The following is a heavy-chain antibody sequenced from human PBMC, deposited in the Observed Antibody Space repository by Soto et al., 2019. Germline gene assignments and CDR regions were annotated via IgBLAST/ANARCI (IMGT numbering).Heavy chain of an antibody. CDR3: AVRFYSDTSGYKGYYFDF. V-gene: IGHV5-51*01. Sequence: GESLKISCQGSGYSFIDYWIGWVRQMPGQGLEWMGIIYPGNSDARYSPSFQGQVTISADKSISTAYLRWSSLKASDTAMYYCAVRFYSDTSGYKGYYFDFWGRGTLVTVSS. J-gene: IGHJ4*02. D-gene: IGHD3-22*01. CDR1: GYSFIDYW. CDR2: IYPGNSDA.